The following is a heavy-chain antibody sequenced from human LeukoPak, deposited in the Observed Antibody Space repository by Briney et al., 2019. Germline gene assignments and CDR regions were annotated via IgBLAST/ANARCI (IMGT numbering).Heavy chain of an antibody. CDR2: ISTSGDFT. Sequence: GGSLRLSCATSGFTFSSYAMNWVRQAPGKGLECVSFISTSGDFTYYAASVKGRFTISRDNSKNTLYLQMSSLRAEDTAVYYCAKAQKVVVAATPYYYYGMDVWGQGTTVTVSS. CDR1: GFTFSSYA. CDR3: AKAQKVVVAATPYYYYGMDV. J-gene: IGHJ6*02. D-gene: IGHD2-15*01. V-gene: IGHV3-23*01.